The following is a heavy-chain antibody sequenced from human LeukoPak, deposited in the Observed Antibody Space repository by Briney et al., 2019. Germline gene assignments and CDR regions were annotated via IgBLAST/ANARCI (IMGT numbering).Heavy chain of an antibody. CDR1: GGTFSSYA. J-gene: IGHJ6*03. CDR3: ARDRIAAAVGLANMDV. CDR2: IIPIFGTA. D-gene: IGHD6-13*01. Sequence: GASVKVSCKASGGTFSSYAISWVRQAPGQGLEWMGGIIPIFGTANYAQKFQGRVTITADKSTSTAYMELSSLRSEDTAVYYCARDRIAAAVGLANMDVWGKGTTVTVSS. V-gene: IGHV1-69*06.